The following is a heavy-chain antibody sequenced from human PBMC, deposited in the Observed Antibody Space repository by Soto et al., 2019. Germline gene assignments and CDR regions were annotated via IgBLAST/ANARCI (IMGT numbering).Heavy chain of an antibody. CDR2: ISYDGSNK. J-gene: IGHJ4*02. V-gene: IGHV3-30*18. CDR1: GFTLSSYG. CDR3: ANLVYYYDSSGSPPGLDY. Sequence: GGSLRLSCAASGFTLSSYGMHWVRQAPGKGLEWVAVISYDGSNKYYADSVKGRFTISRDNSKNTLYLQMNSLRAEDTAVYYCANLVYYYDSSGSPPGLDYWGQGTLVTVSS. D-gene: IGHD3-22*01.